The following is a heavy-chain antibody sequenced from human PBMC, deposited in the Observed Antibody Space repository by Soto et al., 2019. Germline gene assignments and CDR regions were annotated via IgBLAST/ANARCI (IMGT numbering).Heavy chain of an antibody. J-gene: IGHJ3*02. Sequence: SETLSLTCTVSGGPMSSSYWSWIRQPPGKRLEWIAYIYYSGSTNYNPSLKSRVTISVDTSKNQFSLKLSSVTAADTAVYYCARHPADSNAGGFDIWGQGTMVTVSS. CDR1: GGPMSSSY. CDR2: IYYSGST. D-gene: IGHD4-4*01. V-gene: IGHV4-59*08. CDR3: ARHPADSNAGGFDI.